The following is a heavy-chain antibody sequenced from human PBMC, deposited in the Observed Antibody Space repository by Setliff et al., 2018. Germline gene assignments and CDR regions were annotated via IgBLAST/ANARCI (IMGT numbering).Heavy chain of an antibody. V-gene: IGHV4-38-2*01. CDR1: GFSISSGYY. CDR3: ARLSPLHTPMALTFDY. CDR2: IHHSGKA. D-gene: IGHD5-18*01. Sequence: SETLSLTCAVSGFSISSGYYWGWIRQPPGKGLEWIVNIHHSGKAYYNPSLKSRVTMSVDTSKNQFSLELRSVTAADTAVYYCARLSPLHTPMALTFDYWGQGILVTVSS. J-gene: IGHJ4*02.